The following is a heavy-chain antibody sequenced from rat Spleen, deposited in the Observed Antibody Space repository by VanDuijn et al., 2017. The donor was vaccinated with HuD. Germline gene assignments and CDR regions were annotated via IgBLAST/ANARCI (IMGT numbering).Heavy chain of an antibody. V-gene: IGHV5-7*01. Sequence: EVQLVESGGGLVQPGRSLKLSCEASGFTLRSFAMAWVRQAPKKGLEWVAAIIYDGSSTYYRDSVKGRFTISRDNAKSTLYLHMDSLRSEDTATYYCARQAWGVNYFDYWGQGVMVTVSS. J-gene: IGHJ2*01. D-gene: IGHD5-1*01. CDR1: GFTLRSFA. CDR3: ARQAWGVNYFDY. CDR2: IIYDGSST.